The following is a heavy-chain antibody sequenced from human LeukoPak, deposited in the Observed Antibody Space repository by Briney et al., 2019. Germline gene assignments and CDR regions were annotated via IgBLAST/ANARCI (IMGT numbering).Heavy chain of an antibody. CDR2: IYYSGST. Sequence: SETLSLTCTVSGGSISNYYWSWIRQPPRKGLEWIGYIYYSGSTNYNPSLKSRVTISVDTSKNQFSLKLSSVTAADTAVYYCARNLELDSWGQGTLVTVSS. CDR3: ARNLELDS. J-gene: IGHJ4*02. CDR1: GGSISNYY. V-gene: IGHV4-59*01.